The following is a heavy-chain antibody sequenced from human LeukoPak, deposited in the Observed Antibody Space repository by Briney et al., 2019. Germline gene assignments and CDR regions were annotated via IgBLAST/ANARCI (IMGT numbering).Heavy chain of an antibody. J-gene: IGHJ3*02. V-gene: IGHV4-34*01. Sequence: SSETLSLTCAVYGGSFSGYYWSWIRQPPGKGLEWIGEINHSGSTNYNPSLKSRVTISVDTSKNQFSLKLSSVTAADTAVYYCARRRWLQHAFDIWGQGTMVTVSS. CDR2: INHSGST. CDR3: ARRRWLQHAFDI. CDR1: GGSFSGYY. D-gene: IGHD5-24*01.